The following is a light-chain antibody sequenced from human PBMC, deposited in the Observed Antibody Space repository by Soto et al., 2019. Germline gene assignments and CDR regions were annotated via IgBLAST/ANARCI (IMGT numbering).Light chain of an antibody. CDR2: GAS. CDR1: QSVSSSY. V-gene: IGKV3-20*01. Sequence: EIVLTQSPGTLSLSPGERATLSCRASQSVSSSYLAWYQQKPGQDPRLLIYGASSRATGIPDRFSGSGSGTHFTLTISRLEPEDFAVYYCQQYGSSPPVTFGPGTKVDI. CDR3: QQYGSSPPVT. J-gene: IGKJ3*01.